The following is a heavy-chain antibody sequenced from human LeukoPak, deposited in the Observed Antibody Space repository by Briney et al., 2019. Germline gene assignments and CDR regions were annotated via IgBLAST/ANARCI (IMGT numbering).Heavy chain of an antibody. V-gene: IGHV3-33*08. Sequence: GGSLRLSCAASGFTFSNYGMHWVRQAPGKGLEWVGVIYYDGGKKYYADSVKGRFTISRDDSKNTLYLQMNSLRADDTAVYYCARDISSSWYDSWGQGTLVTVSS. CDR1: GFTFSNYG. J-gene: IGHJ4*02. CDR2: IYYDGGKK. D-gene: IGHD6-13*01. CDR3: ARDISSSWYDS.